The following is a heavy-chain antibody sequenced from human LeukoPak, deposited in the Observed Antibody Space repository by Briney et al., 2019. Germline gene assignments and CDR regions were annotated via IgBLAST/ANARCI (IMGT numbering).Heavy chain of an antibody. J-gene: IGHJ4*02. CDR2: ISAYNGNT. CDR1: GYTFTSYG. V-gene: IGHV1-18*01. D-gene: IGHD4-17*01. Sequence: RASVKVSCKASGYTFTSYGISWVRQAPGQGLEWMGWISAYNGNTNYAQKLQGRVTMTTDTSTSTAYMELSSLRSEDTAVYYCARATVVDYGDYDLGYWGQGTLVTVSS. CDR3: ARATVVDYGDYDLGY.